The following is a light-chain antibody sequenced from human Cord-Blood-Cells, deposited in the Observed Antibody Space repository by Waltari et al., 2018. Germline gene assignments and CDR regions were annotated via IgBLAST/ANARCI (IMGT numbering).Light chain of an antibody. J-gene: IGLJ3*02. CDR3: CSYAGSYTHWV. Sequence: QSALTQPRSVSGSPGQSVTISCTGTSSDVGGYNYVSWYQQHPGKAPKRMIYDVSKRPSGVPDRFSGSKSGNTASLTISGLQAEDEADYYCCSYAGSYTHWVFGGGTKLTVL. V-gene: IGLV2-11*01. CDR1: SSDVGGYNY. CDR2: DVS.